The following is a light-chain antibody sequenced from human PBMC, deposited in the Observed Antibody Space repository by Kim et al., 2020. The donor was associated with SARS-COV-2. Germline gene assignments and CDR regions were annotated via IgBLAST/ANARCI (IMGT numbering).Light chain of an antibody. J-gene: IGLJ1*01. V-gene: IGLV2-14*03. CDR2: DVT. CDR1: SSDVGAYNY. Sequence: QSVTIACAGTSSDVGAYNYVSWYQQHPGKAPKLMIYDVTNRPSGVSNRFSGSKSGNTASLSISGLQAEDEADYYCSSYSSSSPHVFGTGTKVTV. CDR3: SSYSSSSPHV.